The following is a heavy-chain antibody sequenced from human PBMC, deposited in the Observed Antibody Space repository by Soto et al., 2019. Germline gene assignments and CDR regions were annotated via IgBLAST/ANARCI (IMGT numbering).Heavy chain of an antibody. D-gene: IGHD6-19*01. V-gene: IGHV3-23*01. J-gene: IGHJ3*01. Sequence: EVQLLESGGGLVGPGGSLRLSCAASGFTFSNYAMNWVRQAPGKGLECVSVISGSGGSAYYADSVQGRFTISRDNSKNTLYMQMNSLRDEDTAIYYCVREGSGCNSRVSFDFWGRGTMVTVTS. CDR3: VREGSGCNSRVSFDF. CDR1: GFTFSNYA. CDR2: ISGSGGSA.